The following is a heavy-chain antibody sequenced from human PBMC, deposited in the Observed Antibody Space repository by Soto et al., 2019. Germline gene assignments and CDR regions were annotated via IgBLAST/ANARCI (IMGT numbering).Heavy chain of an antibody. CDR2: ISYDGSNK. V-gene: IGHV3-30-3*01. J-gene: IGHJ4*02. D-gene: IGHD4-17*01. CDR1: GFTFSSYA. CDR3: ARSTTVVTQSTREITYFDY. Sequence: GSLRLSCAASGFTFSSYAMHWVRQAPGKGLEWVAVISYDGSNKYYADSVKGRFTISRDNSKNTLYLQMNSLRAEDTAVYYCARSTTVVTQSTREITYFDYWGQGTLVTVSS.